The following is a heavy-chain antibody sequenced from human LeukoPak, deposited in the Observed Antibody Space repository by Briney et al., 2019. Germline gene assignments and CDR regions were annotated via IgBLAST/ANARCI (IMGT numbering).Heavy chain of an antibody. D-gene: IGHD6-19*01. CDR1: GFTFSSYG. CDR3: ARTSQQWLFFDY. V-gene: IGHV3-33*01. CDR2: IWYDGSNK. J-gene: IGHJ4*02. Sequence: GRSLRLSCAASGFTFSSYGMHWVRQAPGKGLEWVAVIWYDGSNKYYADSVKGRFTISRDNSKNTLYLRMNSLRAEDTAVYYCARTSQQWLFFDYWGQGTLVTVSS.